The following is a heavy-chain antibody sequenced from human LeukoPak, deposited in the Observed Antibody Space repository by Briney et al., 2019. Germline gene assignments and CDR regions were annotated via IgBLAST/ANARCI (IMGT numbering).Heavy chain of an antibody. J-gene: IGHJ3*02. V-gene: IGHV3-30*03. CDR1: GFTFSSYG. CDR2: ISYDGSNK. D-gene: IGHD3-22*01. Sequence: GGSLRLSCAASGFTFSSYGMHWVRQAPGKGLEWVAVISYDGSNKYYADSVKGRFTISRDNSKNTLYLQMNSLRAEDSALYYCARGGRGSAAVVAPRSFDIWGQGTMVTVSS. CDR3: ARGGRGSAAVVAPRSFDI.